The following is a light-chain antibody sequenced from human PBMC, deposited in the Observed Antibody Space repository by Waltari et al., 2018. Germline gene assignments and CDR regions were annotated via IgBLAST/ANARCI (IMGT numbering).Light chain of an antibody. CDR2: NTI. J-gene: IGLJ1*01. CDR1: TGAVASDYS. V-gene: IGLV7-43*01. CDR3: LLYFGGSYV. Sequence: QTVVTQEPSLTVSPGGTVTLTCASSTGAVASDYSPNWFQQKPGQAPRAPISNTISKYSWPPARVSGSLLGGKAGLTLSGVQPEDEAEYYCLLYFGGSYVFGGGTKVTVL.